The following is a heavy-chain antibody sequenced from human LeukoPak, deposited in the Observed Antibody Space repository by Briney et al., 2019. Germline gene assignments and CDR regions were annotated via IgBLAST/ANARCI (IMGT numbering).Heavy chain of an antibody. CDR2: IANDDDTR. CDR1: GFSFRASS. Sequence: GGSVRLSCEASGFSFRASSVNWVRQAPGKGLEWLAYIANDDDTRFYAASVTGRFTLSKDKAKNLVYLQMNSLRDDDTAVYYCAKVKGPSLSTCYMDVWGSGTTVTVSS. V-gene: IGHV3-48*02. CDR3: AKVKGPSLSTCYMDV. J-gene: IGHJ6*03. D-gene: IGHD2/OR15-2a*01.